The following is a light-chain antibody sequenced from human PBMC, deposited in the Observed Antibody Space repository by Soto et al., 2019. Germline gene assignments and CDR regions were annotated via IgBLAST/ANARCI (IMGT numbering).Light chain of an antibody. J-gene: IGLJ1*01. Sequence: QSALTQPASVSGSPGQSIAISCTGASSDVGTYNLVSWYQHHPGKAPKLMIYEDTERPSGVSNRFSGSKSGNTASLTISGLQAEDEADYYCGSHAGSSTFGYVFGSGTKLTVL. CDR3: GSHAGSSTFGYV. CDR2: EDT. CDR1: SSDVGTYNL. V-gene: IGLV2-23*02.